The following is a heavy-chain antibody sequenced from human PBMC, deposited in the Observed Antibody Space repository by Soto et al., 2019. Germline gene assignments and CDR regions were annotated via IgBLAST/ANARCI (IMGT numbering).Heavy chain of an antibody. CDR1: NGSLSSNY. CDR3: ARSFMVPVDFFDY. J-gene: IGHJ4*02. D-gene: IGHD3-10*01. Sequence: SETLSLTCTVSNGSLSSNYWSWLRQYPGKGLEWIGNIYYSRSTNYNPSLKRRVTMSVDTSKKQFTLKLSSVTTADTGVYFCARSFMVPVDFFDYWVQGTLVTVSS. V-gene: IGHV4-59*01. CDR2: IYYSRST.